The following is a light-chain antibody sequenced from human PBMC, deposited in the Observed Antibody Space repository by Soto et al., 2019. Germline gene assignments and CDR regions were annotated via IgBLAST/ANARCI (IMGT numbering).Light chain of an antibody. V-gene: IGLV4-69*01. CDR3: QTWGTGIRV. CDR2: LNSDGSH. CDR1: SGHSSYA. Sequence: QSVLTQSPSASASLGASVKLTCTLSSGHSSYAIAWHQQQPEKGPRYLMKLNSDGSHSKGDGIPDRFSGSSPGAERYLTISSLQSEDEADYYCQTWGTGIRVFGGGTKVTVL. J-gene: IGLJ2*01.